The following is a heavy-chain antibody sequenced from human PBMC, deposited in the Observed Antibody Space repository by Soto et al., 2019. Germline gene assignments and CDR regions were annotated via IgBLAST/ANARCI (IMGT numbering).Heavy chain of an antibody. J-gene: IGHJ4*02. CDR3: AKIQYFDSSGEM. Sequence: EVQLLESGGGLVQPGGSLRLSCAASGFTFSHYAISWVRQAPERGLEWVSAVGRGGDDTYYADSVQGRFTISRDNSRNMVYLQMNGLRAEDTAVYYCAKIQYFDSSGEMWGQGTPVTVSS. CDR2: VGRGGDDT. V-gene: IGHV3-23*01. D-gene: IGHD3-22*01. CDR1: GFTFSHYA.